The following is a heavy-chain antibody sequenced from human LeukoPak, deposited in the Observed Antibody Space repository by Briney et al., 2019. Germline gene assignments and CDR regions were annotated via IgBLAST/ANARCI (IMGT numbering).Heavy chain of an antibody. J-gene: IGHJ4*02. Sequence: GGSLRLSCAASGFTFSSYAMHWVRQAPGKGLEWVAVISYDGSNKYYADSVKGRFTISRDNSKNTLYLQMNSLRAEDTAVYYCARAGYSGYDLAWVDYGGQGTLVTVSA. D-gene: IGHD5-12*01. V-gene: IGHV3-30*04. CDR2: ISYDGSNK. CDR1: GFTFSSYA. CDR3: ARAGYSGYDLAWVDY.